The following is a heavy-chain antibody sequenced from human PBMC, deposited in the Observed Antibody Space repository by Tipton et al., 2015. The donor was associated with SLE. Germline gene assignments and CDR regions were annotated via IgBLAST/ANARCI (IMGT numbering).Heavy chain of an antibody. J-gene: IGHJ6*02. CDR2: IIPIFGTA. CDR3: ASRVVQGVIPKDYYYGMDV. Sequence: QGQLVQSGPEVKKPGSSVKVSCKASGGTFSSYAISWVRQAPGQGLEWMGGIIPIFGTANYAQKFQGRVTITADESTSTAYMELSSLRSEDTAVYYCASRVVQGVIPKDYYYGMDVWGQGTTVTVSS. CDR1: GGTFSSYA. D-gene: IGHD3-10*01. V-gene: IGHV1-69*01.